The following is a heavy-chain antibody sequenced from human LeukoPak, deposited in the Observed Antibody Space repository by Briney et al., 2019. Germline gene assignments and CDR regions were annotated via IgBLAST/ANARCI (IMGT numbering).Heavy chain of an antibody. D-gene: IGHD3-10*01. Sequence: SETLSLTCAVYGGSFSGYYWSWIRQPPGKGLEWIGEINHSGSTNYNPSLKSRVTISVDTSKSQFSLKLSSVTAADTAVYYCASAAPLLWLWFDPWGQGTLVTVSS. CDR1: GGSFSGYY. J-gene: IGHJ5*02. CDR2: INHSGST. CDR3: ASAAPLLWLWFDP. V-gene: IGHV4-34*01.